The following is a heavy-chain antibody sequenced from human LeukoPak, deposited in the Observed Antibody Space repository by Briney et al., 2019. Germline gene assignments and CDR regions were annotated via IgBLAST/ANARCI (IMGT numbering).Heavy chain of an antibody. D-gene: IGHD5-18*01. CDR1: GFTFSSYS. CDR3: ARDGYSYGYRDY. CDR2: ISSSSSYI. J-gene: IGHJ4*02. Sequence: GGSLRLSCAASGFTFSSYSMNWVRQAPGKGLEWVSSISSSSSYIYYADSVKGRFTISRDNAKNSLYLQMNSLRAEDTAVYYCARDGYSYGYRDYWGQGTLVTVSS. V-gene: IGHV3-21*04.